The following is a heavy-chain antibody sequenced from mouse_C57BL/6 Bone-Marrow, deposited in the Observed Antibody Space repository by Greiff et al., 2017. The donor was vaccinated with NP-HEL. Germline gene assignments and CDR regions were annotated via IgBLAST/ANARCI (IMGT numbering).Heavy chain of an antibody. CDR3: AWGYDGYHIYWYFDV. CDR2: IDPNSGGT. V-gene: IGHV1-72*01. Sequence: QVQLQQPGAELVKPGASVKLSCKASGYTFTSYWMHWVKQRPGRGLEWIGRIDPNSGGTKYNEKFKSKATLTVDKPSSTAYMQLSSLTSEDSAVYYCAWGYDGYHIYWYFDVWGTGTTVTVSS. D-gene: IGHD2-3*01. J-gene: IGHJ1*03. CDR1: GYTFTSYW.